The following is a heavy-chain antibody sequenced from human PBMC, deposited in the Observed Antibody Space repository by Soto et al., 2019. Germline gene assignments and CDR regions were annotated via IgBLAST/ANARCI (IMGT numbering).Heavy chain of an antibody. V-gene: IGHV3-23*01. D-gene: IGHD3-3*01. Sequence: LRLSCAASGFTFSSYAMSWVRQAPGKGLEWVSVISGSGGSTYYADSVKGRFTISRDNSKNTLYLQMNSLRAEDTAVYYCAKDPTRTQYDFWSGYYLGVYFDYWGQGTLVTVSS. CDR1: GFTFSSYA. CDR3: AKDPTRTQYDFWSGYYLGVYFDY. J-gene: IGHJ4*02. CDR2: ISGSGGST.